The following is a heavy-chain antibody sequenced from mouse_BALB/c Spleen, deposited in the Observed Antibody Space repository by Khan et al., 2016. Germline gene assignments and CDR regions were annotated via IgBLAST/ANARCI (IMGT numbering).Heavy chain of an antibody. CDR1: GYSITSDYA. Sequence: EVQLQESGPGLVKPSQSLSLTCTVTGYSITSDYAWNWIRQFPGNKLEWMGYISYSGSTSYNPSLKSRISITRDTSKNQFSLQLNSVTTEDTATYYCAGGGDYRYLFDYWGQGTTLTVSS. V-gene: IGHV3-2*02. D-gene: IGHD2-14*01. CDR3: AGGGDYRYLFDY. J-gene: IGHJ2*01. CDR2: ISYSGST.